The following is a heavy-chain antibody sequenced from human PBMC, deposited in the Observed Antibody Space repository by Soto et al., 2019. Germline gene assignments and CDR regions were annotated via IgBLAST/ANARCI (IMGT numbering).Heavy chain of an antibody. CDR3: AKVGDGYNSFFDS. J-gene: IGHJ4*02. D-gene: IGHD5-12*01. V-gene: IGHV3-30*18. CDR2: ISHDGSNK. CDR1: GFTFSSYG. Sequence: QPGGSLRLSCAASGFTFSSYGMHWVRQAPGKGLEWVAVISHDGSNKYYADSVKGRFTISRDTSKNTLYLQMNSLRAEDSAVYYCAKVGDGYNSFFDSWGPGTLVTVSS.